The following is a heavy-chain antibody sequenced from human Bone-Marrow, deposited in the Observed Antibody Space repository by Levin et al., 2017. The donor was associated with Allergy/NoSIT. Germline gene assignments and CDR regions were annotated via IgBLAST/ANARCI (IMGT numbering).Heavy chain of an antibody. J-gene: IGHJ4*02. V-gene: IGHV3-48*02. CDR1: GFTFSSYS. CDR3: ARGPARKVVVAADFDY. D-gene: IGHD2-15*01. CDR2: ISSSSSTI. Sequence: GESLKISCAASGFTFSSYSMNWVRQAPGKGLEWVSYISSSSSTIYYADSVKGRFTISRDNAKNSLYLQMNSLRDEDTAVYYCARGPARKVVVAADFDYWGQGTLVTVSS.